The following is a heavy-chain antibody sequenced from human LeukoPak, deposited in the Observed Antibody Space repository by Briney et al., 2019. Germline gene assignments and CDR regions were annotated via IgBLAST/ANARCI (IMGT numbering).Heavy chain of an antibody. CDR3: VRVNTYYYDSSPS. CDR2: ISSSSSYI. J-gene: IGHJ4*02. D-gene: IGHD3-22*01. Sequence: PGGSLRLSCAASGFTFSSYSMNWVRQAPGKGLGWVSSISSSSSYIYYADSMKGRFTISRDNAKNSLYLQMNSLRAEDTAVYYCVRVNTYYYDSSPSWGQGTLVIVSS. CDR1: GFTFSSYS. V-gene: IGHV3-21*01.